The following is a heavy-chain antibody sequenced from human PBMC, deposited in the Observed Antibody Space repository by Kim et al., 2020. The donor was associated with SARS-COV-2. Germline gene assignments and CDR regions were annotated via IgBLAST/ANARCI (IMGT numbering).Heavy chain of an antibody. CDR1: GVSVASPTYF. CDR2: IYYSGST. D-gene: IGHD6-25*01. CDR3: ATGYKRLWWVGNLFAPNYCRP. Sequence: SETLSLTCTVSGVSVASPTYFWNWLRQRPGKGLEWIGYIYYSGSTYYNPSLKSRVTMSVETSKNQFSLKLNSVTAADTAVYYCATGYKRLWWVGNLFAPNYCRPWGQGNLLTVST. J-gene: IGHJ5*02. V-gene: IGHV4-31*03.